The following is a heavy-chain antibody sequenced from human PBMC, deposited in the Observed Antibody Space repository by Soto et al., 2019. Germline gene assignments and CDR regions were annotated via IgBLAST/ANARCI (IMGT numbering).Heavy chain of an antibody. CDR1: RFTFSSYG. D-gene: IGHD3-22*01. V-gene: IGHV3-30*18. CDR3: AKDHHYDSSGYYHRTPTSYFDY. CDR2: ISYDGSNK. Sequence: PGGSLTLSCAAWRFTFSSYGLHSVLQAPGKGLERVAVISYDGSNKYYADSVKGRFTISRDNSKNTLYLQMNSLRAEDTAVYYCAKDHHYDSSGYYHRTPTSYFDYWGQGT. J-gene: IGHJ4*02.